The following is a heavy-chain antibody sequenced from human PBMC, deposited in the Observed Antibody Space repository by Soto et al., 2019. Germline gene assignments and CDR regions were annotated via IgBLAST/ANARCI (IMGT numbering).Heavy chain of an antibody. Sequence: ASVKVSCKASGYTFTGYYMHWVRQAPGQGLEWMGWINPNSGGTNYAQKFQGRVTMTRDTSISTAYMELSRLRSDDTAVDYCAGGGGPNGSGSADAFDIWGQGTMVTVSS. V-gene: IGHV1-2*02. CDR3: AGGGGPNGSGSADAFDI. CDR2: INPNSGGT. D-gene: IGHD3-10*01. J-gene: IGHJ3*02. CDR1: GYTFTGYY.